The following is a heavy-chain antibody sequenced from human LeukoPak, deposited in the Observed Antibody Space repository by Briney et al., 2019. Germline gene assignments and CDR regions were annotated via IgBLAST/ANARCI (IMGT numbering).Heavy chain of an antibody. J-gene: IGHJ4*02. Sequence: GGSLRLSCAASGFTFSSYAMSWVRQAPGKGLEWVSAISGSGGSTYYADSVKGRFTISRDNSKNTLYLQMNSLRAEDTAVYYCAKEREMATIHPALFDYWGQGTLVTVSS. CDR3: AKEREMATIHPALFDY. CDR1: GFTFSSYA. CDR2: ISGSGGST. V-gene: IGHV3-23*01. D-gene: IGHD5-24*01.